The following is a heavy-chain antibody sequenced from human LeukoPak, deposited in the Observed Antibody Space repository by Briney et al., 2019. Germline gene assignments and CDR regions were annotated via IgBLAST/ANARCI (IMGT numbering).Heavy chain of an antibody. Sequence: GRSLRLSCVISGFTFDDYAMHWVRQPPGKGLEWVSGISWNSGNIDYSDSVKGRFTISRDNAKNSLYLQMNSLRAEDTAVYYCARVGGAPTYWGQGTLVTVSS. CDR2: ISWNSGNI. V-gene: IGHV3-9*01. D-gene: IGHD1-26*01. CDR3: ARVGGAPTY. J-gene: IGHJ4*02. CDR1: GFTFDDYA.